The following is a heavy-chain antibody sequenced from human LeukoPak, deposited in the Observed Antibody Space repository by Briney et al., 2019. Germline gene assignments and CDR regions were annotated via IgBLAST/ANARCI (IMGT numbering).Heavy chain of an antibody. CDR1: GFAFISYW. CDR3: GRFGYVSAVDT. J-gene: IGHJ5*02. Sequence: PGGSLRLSCGASGFAFISYWMTWLRQAPGKALKFVANIEPAGSATYYADSVKGRFTISRDNTKNLLYLQMNSLTAEDSAVYHCGRFGYVSAVDTWGQGALVTVSS. V-gene: IGHV3-7*01. CDR2: IEPAGSAT. D-gene: IGHD2-15*01.